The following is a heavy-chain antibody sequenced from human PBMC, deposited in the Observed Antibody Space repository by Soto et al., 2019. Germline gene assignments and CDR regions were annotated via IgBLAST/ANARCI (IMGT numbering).Heavy chain of an antibody. Sequence: PVGSLRLSCAASGFTFSSYGMHWVRQAPGKGLEWVAVIWYDGSNKYYADSVKGRFTISRDNSKNTLYLQMNSLRAEDTAVYYCARDLAAYYYYGMDVWGQGTTVTVSS. V-gene: IGHV3-33*01. CDR1: GFTFSSYG. J-gene: IGHJ6*02. D-gene: IGHD6-25*01. CDR3: ARDLAAYYYYGMDV. CDR2: IWYDGSNK.